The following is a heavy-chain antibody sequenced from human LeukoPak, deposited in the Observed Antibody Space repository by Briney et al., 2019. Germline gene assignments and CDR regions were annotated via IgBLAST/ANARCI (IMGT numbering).Heavy chain of an antibody. CDR3: AKAETYYYGSGSYSGWFDP. V-gene: IGHV3-23*01. J-gene: IGHJ5*02. CDR2: ISGSGDNT. CDR1: GFTFSSHG. D-gene: IGHD3-10*01. Sequence: GGSLRLSCAASGFTFSSHGMSWVRQAPGKGLEWVSTISGSGDNTYYADSVKGRFTISRDNAKNSLYLQMNSLRAEDTALYYCAKAETYYYGSGSYSGWFDPWGQGTLVTVSS.